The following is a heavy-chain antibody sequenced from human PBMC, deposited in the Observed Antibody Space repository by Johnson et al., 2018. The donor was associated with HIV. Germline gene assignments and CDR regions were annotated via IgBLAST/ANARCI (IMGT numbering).Heavy chain of an antibody. CDR2: IHSGGST. J-gene: IGHJ3*02. V-gene: IGHV3-66*01. CDR1: GFTVRSNH. CDR3: ARASDAFDI. Sequence: VQLVESGGGLVQPGRSLRLSCAASGFTVRSNHISWVRQTPGKGLEWVSVIHSGGSTYYADSVKGRFTISRDNAKNTLYLQMNSLRAEDTAVYYCARASDAFDIWGQGTMVTVSS.